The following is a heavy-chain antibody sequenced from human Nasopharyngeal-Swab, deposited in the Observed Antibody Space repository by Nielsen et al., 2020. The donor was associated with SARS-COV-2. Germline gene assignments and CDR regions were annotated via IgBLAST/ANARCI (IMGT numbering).Heavy chain of an antibody. CDR3: AKGGYSGYDPLGMDV. CDR2: ISYDGSNK. D-gene: IGHD5-12*01. V-gene: IGHV3-30*18. J-gene: IGHJ6*02. Sequence: WIRQPPGKGLEWVADISYDGSNKYYADSVKGRFTISRDNSKNTLYLQMNSLRAEDTAVYYCAKGGYSGYDPLGMDVWGQGTTVTVSS.